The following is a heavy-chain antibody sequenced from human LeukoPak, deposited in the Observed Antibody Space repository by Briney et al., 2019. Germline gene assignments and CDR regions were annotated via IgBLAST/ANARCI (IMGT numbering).Heavy chain of an antibody. V-gene: IGHV3-23*01. CDR2: ITSSGAAT. CDR1: GFTFSSYA. Sequence: GGSLRLSCAASGFTFSSYAMSWVRQAPGKGLEWVSSITSSGAATYYADSVKGRFTISRDNSDNTLYLQMNSLRAEDTAVYYCARGGLNYYDSSGYSGFDIWGQGTMVTVSS. CDR3: ARGGLNYYDSSGYSGFDI. J-gene: IGHJ3*02. D-gene: IGHD3-22*01.